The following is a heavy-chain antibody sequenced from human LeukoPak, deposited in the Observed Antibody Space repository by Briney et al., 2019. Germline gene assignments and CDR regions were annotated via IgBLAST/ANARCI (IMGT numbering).Heavy chain of an antibody. Sequence: GSLRLSCAASGFTFSSYWMHWVRQAPGKGLVWVSRINSDGSSTSYADSVKGRFTISRDNAKNTLYLQMNSLRAEDTAVYYCASIAVAGTDYYYYGMDVWGLGTTVTVSS. J-gene: IGHJ6*02. CDR1: GFTFSSYW. D-gene: IGHD6-19*01. CDR2: INSDGSST. V-gene: IGHV3-74*01. CDR3: ASIAVAGTDYYYYGMDV.